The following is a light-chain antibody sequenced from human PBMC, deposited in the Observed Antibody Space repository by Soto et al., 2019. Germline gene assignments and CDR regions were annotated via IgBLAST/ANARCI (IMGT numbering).Light chain of an antibody. CDR2: DAS. J-gene: IGKJ1*01. V-gene: IGKV1-5*01. CDR1: QSIRSW. Sequence: DIQMTQSPSILSASVVDRVTITCRASQSIRSWLAWYQQKPGKAPKLLIYDASSLESGVPSRFGGSGSGTEFTLTISSLQPDDFATYYCQKYNSYLWTFGQGTKVDIK. CDR3: QKYNSYLWT.